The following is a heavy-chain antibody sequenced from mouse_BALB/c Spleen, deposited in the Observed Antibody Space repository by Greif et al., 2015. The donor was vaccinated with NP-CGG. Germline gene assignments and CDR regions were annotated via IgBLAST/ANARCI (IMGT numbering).Heavy chain of an antibody. D-gene: IGHD4-1*02. CDR2: IRNKANGYTT. J-gene: IGHJ4*01. Sequence: DVQLQESGGGLVQPGGSLRLSCATSGFTFTDYYMSWVRQPPGKALEWLGFIRNKANGYTTEYSASVKGRFTISRDNSQSILYLQMNTLRAEDSVTYYCARAPNWDDYAMDYWGQGTSVTVSS. CDR1: GFTFTDYY. CDR3: ARAPNWDDYAMDY. V-gene: IGHV7-3*02.